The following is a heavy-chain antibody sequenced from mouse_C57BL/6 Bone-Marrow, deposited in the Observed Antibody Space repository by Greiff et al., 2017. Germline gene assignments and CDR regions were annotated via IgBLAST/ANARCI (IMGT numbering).Heavy chain of an antibody. J-gene: IGHJ3*01. CDR3: ALIYYDYDGPFAY. D-gene: IGHD2-4*01. Sequence: VQLQQPGAELVKPGASVKLSCKASGYTFTSYWMHWVKQRPGQGLEWIGMIHPNSGSTNYNEKFKSKATLTVDKSSSTAYMQLSSLTSEDAAVYYWALIYYDYDGPFAYWGQGTLVTVSA. V-gene: IGHV1-64*01. CDR1: GYTFTSYW. CDR2: IHPNSGST.